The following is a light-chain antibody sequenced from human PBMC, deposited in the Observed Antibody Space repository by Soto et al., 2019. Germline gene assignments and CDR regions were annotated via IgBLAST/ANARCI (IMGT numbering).Light chain of an antibody. CDR2: EGT. CDR3: CSYAASGTFVV. V-gene: IGLV2-23*03. Sequence: QSVLTQPASVSGSPGQSITISCTGTSSDVGSYNLVSWYQQHPGKAPKLMIYEGTKRPSGVSHRFSGSKSGNTASLTISGLQAEDEADYYCCSYAASGTFVVFGGGTKVTVL. J-gene: IGLJ2*01. CDR1: SSDVGSYNL.